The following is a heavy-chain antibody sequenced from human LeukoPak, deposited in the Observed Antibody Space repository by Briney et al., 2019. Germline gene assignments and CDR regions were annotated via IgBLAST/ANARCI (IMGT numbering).Heavy chain of an antibody. J-gene: IGHJ4*02. CDR2: INPNGGGT. V-gene: IGHV1-2*02. CDR3: AKDGPAAFDY. CDR1: GYTFSGNY. D-gene: IGHD6-13*01. Sequence: ASVKVSCKASGYTFSGNYIHWVRQAPGQGLEWMGWINPNGGGTKYAQKLQDRVTVTRDTSISTVYMELSGLRSDDTAVYYCAKDGPAAFDYWGQGTLVTVSS.